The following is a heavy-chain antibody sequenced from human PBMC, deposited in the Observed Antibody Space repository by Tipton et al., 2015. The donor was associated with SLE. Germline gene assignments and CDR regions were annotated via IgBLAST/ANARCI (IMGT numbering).Heavy chain of an antibody. V-gene: IGHV5-10-1*01. J-gene: IGHJ5*02. CDR1: GYSFTSYW. D-gene: IGHD1-7*01. CDR3: ARHDSLTGTTAEVGFDP. CDR2: IDPSDSYT. Sequence: VQLVQSGAEVKKPGESLRISCKGSGYSFTSYWISWVRQMPGKGLEWMGRIDPSDSYTNYSPSFQGHVTISADKSISTAYLQWSSLKASDTAMYYCARHDSLTGTTAEVGFDPWGQGTLVTVSS.